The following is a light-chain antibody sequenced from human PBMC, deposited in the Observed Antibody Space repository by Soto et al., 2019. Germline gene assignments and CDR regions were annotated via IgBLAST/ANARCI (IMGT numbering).Light chain of an antibody. Sequence: EIVMTQSPATLSVSPGERATLSCRAGQSVSTNLAWYQQKPVQAPRCHIHGASIRATGIPARFSGKGLRRGCGVPNSSRQCEDLVEYYWQQNNNTPSFTFGQGTKVEIK. J-gene: IGKJ4*01. CDR1: QSVSTN. CDR2: GAS. CDR3: QQNNNTPSFT. V-gene: IGKV3-15*01.